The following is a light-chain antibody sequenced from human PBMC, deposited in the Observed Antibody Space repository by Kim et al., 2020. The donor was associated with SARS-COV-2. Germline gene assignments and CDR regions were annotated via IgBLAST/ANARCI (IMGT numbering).Light chain of an antibody. CDR2: GAS. CDR1: QSVGSE. Sequence: LYEPQGESATHSGGTSQSVGSELAWYQQKAGQAPRLLVYGASTRAIGIPARFSGSGSGTEFTLTLSRLKSKDSAVYYCQQYNNWYIFGQGTKLEI. CDR3: QQYNNWYI. J-gene: IGKJ2*01. V-gene: IGKV3-15*01.